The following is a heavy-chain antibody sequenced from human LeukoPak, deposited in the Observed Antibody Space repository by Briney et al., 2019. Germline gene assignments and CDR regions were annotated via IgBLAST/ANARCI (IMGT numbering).Heavy chain of an antibody. Sequence: SETLSLTCTVSGGSISSYYWSWIRQSPGKGLEWIGYIYYSGSTNYNPSLRSRVTISVDMSKNRFSLKLSSVTAADTAVYYCARLASSGWYFDFWGQGTLVTVSS. V-gene: IGHV4-59*08. CDR1: GGSISSYY. CDR2: IYYSGST. J-gene: IGHJ4*02. CDR3: ARLASSGWYFDF. D-gene: IGHD6-19*01.